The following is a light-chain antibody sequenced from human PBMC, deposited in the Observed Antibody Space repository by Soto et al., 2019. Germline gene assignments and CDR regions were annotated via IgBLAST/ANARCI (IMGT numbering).Light chain of an antibody. CDR1: QDISSY. V-gene: IGKV1-8*01. CDR2: AAS. CDR3: QQYYSYPST. J-gene: IGKJ4*01. Sequence: IQMTQSPSSLSASVGDRVTITCQASQDISSYLAWYQQKPGKAPKLLIYAASTLQSGVPSRFSGSGSGTDFTLTISCLQSEDFATYYCQQYYSYPSTFGGGTKVEIK.